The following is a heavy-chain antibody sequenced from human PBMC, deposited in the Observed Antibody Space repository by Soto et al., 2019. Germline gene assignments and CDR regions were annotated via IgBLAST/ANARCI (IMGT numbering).Heavy chain of an antibody. J-gene: IGHJ6*02. CDR2: INPNSGGT. CDR1: GYTFTGYY. V-gene: IGHV1-2*02. Sequence: ASVKVSCKASGYTFTGYYMHWVRQAPGQGLEWMGWINPNSGGTNYAQKFQGRVTMTRDTSISTAYMELSRLRSDDTAVYYCARVVNYDILTGYRMNYYYYGMDVWGQGTTVTVSS. CDR3: ARVVNYDILTGYRMNYYYYGMDV. D-gene: IGHD3-9*01.